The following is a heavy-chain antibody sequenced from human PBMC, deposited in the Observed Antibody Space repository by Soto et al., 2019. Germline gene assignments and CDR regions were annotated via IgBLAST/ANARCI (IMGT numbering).Heavy chain of an antibody. V-gene: IGHV4-34*01. CDR2: INHSGST. J-gene: IGHJ5*02. CDR1: GGSFSGYY. CDR3: ARRFVLMVYATRSNWIDP. D-gene: IGHD2-8*01. Sequence: SETLSLTCAVYGGSFSGYYWSWIRQPPGKGLEWIGEINHSGSTNYNPSLKSRVTISVDTSKNQFSLKLSSVTAADTAVYYCARRFVLMVYATRSNWIDPWGQGTLVTVSS.